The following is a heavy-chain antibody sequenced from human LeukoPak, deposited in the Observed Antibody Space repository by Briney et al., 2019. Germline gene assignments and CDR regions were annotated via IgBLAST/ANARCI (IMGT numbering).Heavy chain of an antibody. Sequence: AGGSLRLSCAASGFTFSSYWMHWVRQAPGKGLVWVSRINSDGSSTSYADSVKGRFTISRDNAKNSLYLQMSSLRDDDTAVYYCTRDRGWQQFDYWGQGTLVTVSS. J-gene: IGHJ4*02. D-gene: IGHD5-24*01. V-gene: IGHV3-74*01. CDR3: TRDRGWQQFDY. CDR2: INSDGSST. CDR1: GFTFSSYW.